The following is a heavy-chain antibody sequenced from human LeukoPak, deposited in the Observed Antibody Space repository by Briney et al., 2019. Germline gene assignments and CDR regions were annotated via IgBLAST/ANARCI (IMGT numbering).Heavy chain of an antibody. CDR2: IYISGST. V-gene: IGHV4-4*09. D-gene: IGHD4-17*01. CDR3: ARGTIDYGDYPPWFDP. Sequence: KPSETLSLTCAVYGGSFSGYYWSWIRQPPGKGLEWIGRIYISGSTNCNPSLKSRVTISVDTFKNQFSLNLSSVTAADTAVYYCARGTIDYGDYPPWFDPWGQGTLVTVSS. CDR1: GGSFSGYY. J-gene: IGHJ5*02.